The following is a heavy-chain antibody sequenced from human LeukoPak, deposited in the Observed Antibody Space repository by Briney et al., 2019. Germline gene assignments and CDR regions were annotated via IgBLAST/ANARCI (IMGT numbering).Heavy chain of an antibody. Sequence: GGSLRHSCAASGFTFSSYAMSWVRQAPGKGLEWVSAISGSGGSTYYADSVKGRFTISRDNSKNTLYLQMNSLRAEDTAVYYCAKSDSYGYTSNWGQGTLVTVSS. D-gene: IGHD5-18*01. CDR3: AKSDSYGYTSN. V-gene: IGHV3-23*01. CDR1: GFTFSSYA. CDR2: ISGSGGST. J-gene: IGHJ4*02.